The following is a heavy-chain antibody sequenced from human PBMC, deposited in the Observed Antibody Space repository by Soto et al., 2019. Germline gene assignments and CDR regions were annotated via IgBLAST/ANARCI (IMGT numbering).Heavy chain of an antibody. V-gene: IGHV3-30*18. D-gene: IGHD5-12*01. CDR1: GFTFSSYG. Sequence: QVQLVESGGGVVQPGRSLRLSCAASGFTFSSYGMHWVRQAPGKWLEWVAVISYDGNNKYYADSVKGRFTISRDNSKNTLYLQMNSLRAEDTAVYYCAKAGWLQLRGYFDYWGQGTLVTVSS. J-gene: IGHJ4*02. CDR2: ISYDGNNK. CDR3: AKAGWLQLRGYFDY.